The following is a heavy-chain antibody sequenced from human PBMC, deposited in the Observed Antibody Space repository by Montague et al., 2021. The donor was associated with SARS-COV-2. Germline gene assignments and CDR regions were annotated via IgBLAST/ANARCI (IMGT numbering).Heavy chain of an antibody. CDR1: GFIFSSYE. J-gene: IGHJ6*02. Sequence: SLRLSCAASGFIFSSYEMNWVRQAPGKGLEWISYISSSGGGSTKXYTXSVKGRFTISRDNAKNSLYPQMNSLRVEDTAIYYCARDRDWDDWCGMDVWGQGTTVTVSS. CDR2: ISSSGGGSTK. V-gene: IGHV3-48*03. D-gene: IGHD2-21*01. CDR3: ARDRDWDDWCGMDV.